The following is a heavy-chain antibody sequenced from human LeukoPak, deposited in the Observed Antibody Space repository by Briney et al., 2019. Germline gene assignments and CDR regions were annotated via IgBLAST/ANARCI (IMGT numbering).Heavy chain of an antibody. CDR1: GFTFSSYS. CDR3: ARGDYYHYCYMDV. J-gene: IGHJ6*03. V-gene: IGHV3-48*04. CDR2: ISSSSSSI. Sequence: PGGSLRLSCAVSGFTFSSYSMNWVRQAPGKGLEWVSYISSSSSSIYYPDSVKGRFTVSRDNGKNSLYLQMNSLRAEDTAVYYCARGDYYHYCYMDVWGKGTTVSVSS.